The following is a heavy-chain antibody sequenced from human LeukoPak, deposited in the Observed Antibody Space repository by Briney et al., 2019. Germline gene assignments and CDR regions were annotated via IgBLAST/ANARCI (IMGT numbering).Heavy chain of an antibody. CDR3: ARAEFGELLAPGFYY. CDR1: GGSISSGGYS. CDR2: IYHSGST. D-gene: IGHD3-10*01. Sequence: PSETLSLTCAVSGGSISSGGYSWSWIRQPPGKGLEWIGYIYHSGSTYYNPSLKSRVTISVGRSKNQFSLKLSSVTAADTAVYYCARAEFGELLAPGFYYWGQGTLVTVSS. V-gene: IGHV4-30-2*01. J-gene: IGHJ4*02.